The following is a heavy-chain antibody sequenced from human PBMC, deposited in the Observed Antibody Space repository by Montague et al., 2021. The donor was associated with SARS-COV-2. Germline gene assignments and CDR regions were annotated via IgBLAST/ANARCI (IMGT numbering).Heavy chain of an antibody. D-gene: IGHD4-17*01. V-gene: IGHV4-4*02. CDR2: IYHTENT. Sequence: SETLSLTCTVSGASITINKWWSWVRQSPQRGLEWIGKIYHTENTKYNPSLKSRVSISVDRSKNQFSLKVNSLTAADTAVYYCACDRSDYDTFDIWGQGTMVIISS. CDR3: ACDRSDYDTFDI. CDR1: GASITINKW. J-gene: IGHJ3*02.